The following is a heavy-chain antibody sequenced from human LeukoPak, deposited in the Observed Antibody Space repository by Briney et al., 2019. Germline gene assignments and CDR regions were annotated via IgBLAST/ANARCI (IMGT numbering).Heavy chain of an antibody. Sequence: PGGSLRLSCAASGFTFDDYAMHWVRQAPGKGLEWVSLISWDGGSTYYADSVKGRFTISRDNSKNSLYLQMNSLRAEDTALYYCANDGTIDCSSTSCYGPLDYWGQGTLVTVSS. CDR3: ANDGTIDCSSTSCYGPLDY. J-gene: IGHJ4*02. V-gene: IGHV3-43D*03. CDR2: ISWDGGST. CDR1: GFTFDDYA. D-gene: IGHD2-2*01.